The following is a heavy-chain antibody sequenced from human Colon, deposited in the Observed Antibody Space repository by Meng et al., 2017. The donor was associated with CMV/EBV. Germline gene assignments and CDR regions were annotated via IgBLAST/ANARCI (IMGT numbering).Heavy chain of an antibody. J-gene: IGHJ4*02. CDR3: ASVPRDIVVVPTADFDY. D-gene: IGHD2-2*01. CDR2: ISWNSDDI. CDR1: GFSFDEYA. V-gene: IGHV3-9*01. Sequence: SLKISCAASGFSFDEYAMHWVRQGPGKGLEWVALISWNSDDIGYADSVKGRFTISRDNAKNSLYLEMNSLRAEDTAVYYCASVPRDIVVVPTADFDYWGQGTLVTVSS.